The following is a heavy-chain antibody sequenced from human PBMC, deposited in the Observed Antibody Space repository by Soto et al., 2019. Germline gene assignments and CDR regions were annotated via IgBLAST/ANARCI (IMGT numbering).Heavy chain of an antibody. CDR1: GYTFTGYY. D-gene: IGHD3-22*01. CDR3: ARDSRFNYYDSSGGARFDP. J-gene: IGHJ5*02. CDR2: IIPIFGTA. V-gene: IGHV1-69*13. Sequence: ASVKVSCKASGYTFTGYYMHWVRQAPGQGLEWMGWIIPIFGTANYAQKFQGRVTITADESTSTAYMELSSLRSEDTAVYYCARDSRFNYYDSSGGARFDPWGQGTLVTVSS.